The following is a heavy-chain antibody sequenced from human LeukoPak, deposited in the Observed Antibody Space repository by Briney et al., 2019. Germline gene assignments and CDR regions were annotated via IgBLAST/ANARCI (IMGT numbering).Heavy chain of an antibody. V-gene: IGHV1-18*01. D-gene: IGHD3-3*01. J-gene: IGHJ4*02. Sequence: XCKASGYTFTSYGISWVRQAPGQGLEWMGWISAYNGNTNYAQKLQGRVTMTTDTSTSTAYMELRSLRSDDTAVYYCARDRPYDFWSGYSRFDYWGQGTLVTVSS. CDR1: GYTFTSYG. CDR2: ISAYNGNT. CDR3: ARDRPYDFWSGYSRFDY.